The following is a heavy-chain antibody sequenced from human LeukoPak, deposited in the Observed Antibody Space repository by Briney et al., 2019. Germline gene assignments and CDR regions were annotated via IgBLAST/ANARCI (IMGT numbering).Heavy chain of an antibody. CDR1: GGSISSYY. V-gene: IGHV4-4*07. Sequence: SETLSLTCTVSGGSISSYYWSWIRQPAGKGLXXXXXXYTSGSTNYNPSLKSRVTMSVDTSKNQFSLKLSSVTAADTAVYYCAGGSGSGWDPYYFDYWGQGTLVTVSS. CDR2: XYTSGST. D-gene: IGHD6-19*01. CDR3: AGGSGSGWDPYYFDY. J-gene: IGHJ4*02.